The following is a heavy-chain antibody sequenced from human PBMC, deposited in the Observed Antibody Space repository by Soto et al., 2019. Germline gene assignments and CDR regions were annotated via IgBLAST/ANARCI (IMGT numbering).Heavy chain of an antibody. D-gene: IGHD4-17*01. J-gene: IGHJ5*02. V-gene: IGHV1-69*01. Sequence: QVQLVQSWAEVKKPGSSVNVSCKASGGTFSSYAISLVRQAPGQGLEWMGGIIPIFGTANYAQRFQGRVTITADESTSTAYMELSSLRSEDTAVYYRARGRGYGDYVPFDPCGQGTLVTVSS. CDR3: ARGRGYGDYVPFDP. CDR2: IIPIFGTA. CDR1: GGTFSSYA.